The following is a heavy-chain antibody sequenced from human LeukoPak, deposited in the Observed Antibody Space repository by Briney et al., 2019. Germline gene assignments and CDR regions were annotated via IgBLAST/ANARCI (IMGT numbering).Heavy chain of an antibody. V-gene: IGHV4-39*01. Sequence: SETLSLTCTVSGASISSNTYYWAWIRQTPGKGLEWIGSIFNAGSTFYNPSLTSRVTMSVDTSKNQFSLKLSSVTAADTAVYYCARGAYCSGGSCYGTANKQRGSFGNNWFDPWGQGTLVTVSS. D-gene: IGHD2-15*01. CDR1: GASISSNTYY. CDR3: ARGAYCSGGSCYGTANKQRGSFGNNWFDP. J-gene: IGHJ5*02. CDR2: IFNAGST.